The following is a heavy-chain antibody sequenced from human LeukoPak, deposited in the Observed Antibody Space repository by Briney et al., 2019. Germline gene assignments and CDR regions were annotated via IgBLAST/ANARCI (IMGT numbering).Heavy chain of an antibody. CDR1: GYTFTAYY. V-gene: IGHV1-2*02. CDR2: INPNSGGT. D-gene: IGHD3-10*01. J-gene: IGHJ3*02. CDR3: ARTRAITMVRGVMGGTGAFDI. Sequence: ASVKVSCKASGYTFTAYYMHWVRQAPGQGLEWMGWINPNSGGTNYAQKFQGRVTMTRDTSTSTAYMELSRLRSDDTAVYYCARTRAITMVRGVMGGTGAFDIWGQGTMVTVSS.